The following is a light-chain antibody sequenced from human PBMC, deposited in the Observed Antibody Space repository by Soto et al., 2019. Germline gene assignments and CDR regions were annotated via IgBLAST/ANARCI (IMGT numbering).Light chain of an antibody. V-gene: IGLV2-8*01. CDR3: SSYAGSNNFYV. Sequence: QSALTQPPSASGSPGQSVTISCTGTSSDVGGYNYVSWYQQHPGKAPKLMFXXXTXXXPGAPDRFSGSKSGRTATLTVSGLQAEDEADYYCSSYAGSNNFYVFGGGTKVTVL. CDR2: XXT. CDR1: SSDVGGYNY. J-gene: IGLJ1*01.